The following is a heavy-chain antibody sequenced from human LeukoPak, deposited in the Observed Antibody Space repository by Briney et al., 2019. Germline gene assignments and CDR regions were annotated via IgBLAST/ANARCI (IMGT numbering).Heavy chain of an antibody. D-gene: IGHD1-26*01. J-gene: IGHJ4*02. CDR3: ARDVGLIMFDL. V-gene: IGHV3-23*01. Sequence: GGSLRLSCAASGFNRLCHELGPPGSREGARMGLNYADSVKGQFTISRDNSKSTLFLQMNRVRGEDTAKYFCARDVGLIMFDLWGQGTLVTVSS. CDR1: GFNRLC.